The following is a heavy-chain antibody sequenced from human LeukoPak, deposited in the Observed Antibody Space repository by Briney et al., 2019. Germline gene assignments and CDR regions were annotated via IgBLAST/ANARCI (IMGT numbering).Heavy chain of an antibody. CDR3: ATAPGYGGYDLGGY. Sequence: ASVKVSCKASGGTFSSYAISWVRQAPGQGLEWMGGFDPEDGETIYAQKFQGRVTMTEDTSTDTAYMELSSLRSEDTAVYYCATAPGYGGYDLGGYWGQGTLVTVSS. J-gene: IGHJ4*02. CDR1: GGTFSSYA. D-gene: IGHD5-12*01. CDR2: FDPEDGET. V-gene: IGHV1-24*01.